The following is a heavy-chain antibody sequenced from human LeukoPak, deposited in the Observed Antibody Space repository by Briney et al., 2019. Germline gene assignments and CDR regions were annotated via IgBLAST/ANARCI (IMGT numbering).Heavy chain of an antibody. CDR1: GFSLSTSGVG. CDR3: AREYYGILA. D-gene: IGHD3-9*01. CDR2: IYWDDDK. J-gene: IGHJ4*02. Sequence: SGPTLVKPTQTLTLTCTFSGFSLSTSGVGVGWIRQPPGKALEWLALIYWDDDKRYSPSLKSRLTITKDTSKNQVVLTMTNMALVDTATYYCAREYYGILAWGQGTQVTVSS. V-gene: IGHV2-5*02.